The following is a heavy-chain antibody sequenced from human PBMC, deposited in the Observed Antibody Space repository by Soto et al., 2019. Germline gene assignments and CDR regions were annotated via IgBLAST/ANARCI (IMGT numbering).Heavy chain of an antibody. CDR2: ISPGTTYK. CDR1: GFPFSDHY. D-gene: IGHD2-21*01. Sequence: QVQLVESGGGLVKPGGSLRLSCASSGFPFSDHYMSWIRRSPGKGLEFLSYISPGTTYKNYADSVKVRFTISRDNAKSSLYLQLNGLRAEDTAVYFCSRGGGGGLFDLWGQGTFVTVSS. V-gene: IGHV3-11*06. J-gene: IGHJ4*02. CDR3: SRGGGGGLFDL.